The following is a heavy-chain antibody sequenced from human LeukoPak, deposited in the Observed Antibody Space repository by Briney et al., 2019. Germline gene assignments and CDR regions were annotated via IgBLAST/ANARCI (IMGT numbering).Heavy chain of an antibody. CDR1: GYTYTSYA. J-gene: IGHJ6*03. D-gene: IGHD6-19*01. Sequence: GASVKVSCKASGYTYTSYAMNWVRQAPGQGLEWMGWINTNTGNPTYAQGFTGRFGFALDTSVSTAYLQISSLKAEDTAVYYCARALAVGGSYYYYMDVWGKGTTVTVSS. CDR3: ARALAVGGSYYYYMDV. V-gene: IGHV7-4-1*02. CDR2: INTNTGNP.